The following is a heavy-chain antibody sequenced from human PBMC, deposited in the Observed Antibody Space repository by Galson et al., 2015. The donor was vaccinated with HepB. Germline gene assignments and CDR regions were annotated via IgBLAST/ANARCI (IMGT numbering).Heavy chain of an antibody. J-gene: IGHJ4*02. CDR2: ISYDGSKK. Sequence: SLRLSCAASGFTFSSYAMHWVRQAPGKGLEWVAIISYDGSKKYYVDSVKGRFTISRDNSKKTLYLQMNSLRAEDTAVYYCARSGSGSHSYFDYWGQGTLVTVSS. V-gene: IGHV3-30-3*01. D-gene: IGHD1-26*01. CDR3: ARSGSGSHSYFDY. CDR1: GFTFSSYA.